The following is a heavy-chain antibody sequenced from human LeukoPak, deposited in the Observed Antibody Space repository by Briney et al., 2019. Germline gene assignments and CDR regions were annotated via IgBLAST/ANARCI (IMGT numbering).Heavy chain of an antibody. Sequence: GGSLRLSCAASGFTVSNNRLSWVRQAPGMGLEWVSTIYSDGNTYYPDSVKGRFTISRDGSKNTLYLQMNSLRAEDTAVYYCCGGSCDYWGQGTLVTVSS. J-gene: IGHJ4*02. CDR1: GFTVSNNR. D-gene: IGHD2-15*01. CDR3: CGGSCDY. V-gene: IGHV3-53*01. CDR2: IYSDGNT.